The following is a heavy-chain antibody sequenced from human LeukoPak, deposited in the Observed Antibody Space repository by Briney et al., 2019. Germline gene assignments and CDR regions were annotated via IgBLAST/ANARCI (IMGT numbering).Heavy chain of an antibody. J-gene: IGHJ4*02. CDR3: AKSYRRGWFGELYVYFDY. V-gene: IGHV3-23*01. Sequence: GGSLGLSCAASGFTFSSYAMSWVRQAPGKGLEWVSAISGSGGSTYYADSVKGRFTISRDNSKNTLYLQMNSLRAEDTAVYYCAKSYRRGWFGELYVYFDYWGQGTLATVSS. CDR1: GFTFSSYA. D-gene: IGHD3-10*01. CDR2: ISGSGGST.